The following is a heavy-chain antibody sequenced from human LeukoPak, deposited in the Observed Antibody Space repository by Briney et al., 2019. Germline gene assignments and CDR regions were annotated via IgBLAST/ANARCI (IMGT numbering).Heavy chain of an antibody. J-gene: IGHJ4*02. CDR3: ARHATVTSSTFAY. D-gene: IGHD4-17*01. Sequence: KPSETLSLTCTVSGGSISSSTYYWGWIRQPPGKQLEWIGSIFYSGTAYYNPSFKSRVSISVDTSKSQFSLDLSSVTAADTALYYCARHATVTSSTFAYWGQGILATVSS. CDR1: GGSISSSTYY. CDR2: IFYSGTA. V-gene: IGHV4-39*01.